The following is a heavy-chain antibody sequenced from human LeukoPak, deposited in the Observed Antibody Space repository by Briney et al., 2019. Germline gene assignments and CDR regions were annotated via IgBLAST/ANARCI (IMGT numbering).Heavy chain of an antibody. CDR3: ARLKLVVVPAAMDWFDH. Sequence: PSETLSLTCTVSGGSISSSSYYWGWIRQPPGKGLGWIGSIYYSGSTYYNPSLKSRVTISVDTSKNQLSLKLSSVTAADTAVYYCARLKLVVVPAAMDWFDHWGQGTLVTVSS. D-gene: IGHD2-2*01. CDR2: IYYSGST. V-gene: IGHV4-39*01. J-gene: IGHJ5*02. CDR1: GGSISSSSYY.